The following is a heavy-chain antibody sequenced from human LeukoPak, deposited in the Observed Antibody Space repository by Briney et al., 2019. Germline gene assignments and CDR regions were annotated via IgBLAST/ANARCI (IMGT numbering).Heavy chain of an antibody. V-gene: IGHV3-48*03. CDR2: ISISGSPI. J-gene: IGHJ6*04. Sequence: PGGSLRLSCAASGFTLSNYEMNWVRQAPGKGLEWVSYISISGSPIYYADSVKGRFTISRDNAKNSLYLQMNSLRAEDTAVYYCAELGITMIGGVWGKGTTVTISS. CDR3: AELGITMIGGV. D-gene: IGHD3-10*02. CDR1: GFTLSNYE.